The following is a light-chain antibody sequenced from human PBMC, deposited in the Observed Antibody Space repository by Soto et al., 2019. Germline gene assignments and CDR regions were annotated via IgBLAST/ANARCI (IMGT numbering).Light chain of an antibody. Sequence: DIEMTQSPSTLSASVRDRVTITCRASQSISSWLAWYQQKPGKAPKLLIYKASSLESGVPSRFSGSGSGTEFTLTISSLQPDDFAIYYCQQYNSYPRTFGQGTNVEIK. CDR2: KAS. CDR3: QQYNSYPRT. CDR1: QSISSW. V-gene: IGKV1-5*03. J-gene: IGKJ1*01.